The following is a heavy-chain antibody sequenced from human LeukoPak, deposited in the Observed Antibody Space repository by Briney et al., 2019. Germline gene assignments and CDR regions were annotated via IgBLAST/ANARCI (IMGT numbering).Heavy chain of an antibody. V-gene: IGHV3-66*01. CDR3: ARDLSGYDLGKHDAFDI. J-gene: IGHJ3*02. CDR2: IYSGGST. D-gene: IGHD5-12*01. CDR1: GFTVSSNY. Sequence: GGSLRLSCAASGFTVSSNYMSWVRQAPGKGLEWVSVIYSGGSTYYADSVKGRFTISRDNSKNTLYLQMNSLRAEDTAVYYCARDLSGYDLGKHDAFDIWGQGTMVTVSS.